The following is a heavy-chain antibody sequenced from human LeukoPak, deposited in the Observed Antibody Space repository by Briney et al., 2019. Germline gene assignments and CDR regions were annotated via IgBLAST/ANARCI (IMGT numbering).Heavy chain of an antibody. CDR2: IYYSGST. CDR3: ASARYSGSYGYYYYYMDV. V-gene: IGHV4-59*12. Sequence: SETLSLTCTVSGGSISSYYWSWIRQPPGKGLEWIGYIYYSGSTNYNPSLKSRVTISVDTSKNQFSLKLSSVTAADTAVYYCASARYSGSYGYYYYYMDVWGKGTTVTVSS. CDR1: GGSISSYY. D-gene: IGHD1-26*01. J-gene: IGHJ6*03.